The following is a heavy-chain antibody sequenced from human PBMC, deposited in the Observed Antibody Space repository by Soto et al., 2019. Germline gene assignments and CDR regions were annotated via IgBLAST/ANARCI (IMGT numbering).Heavy chain of an antibody. D-gene: IGHD2-15*01. V-gene: IGHV4-30-4*01. CDR2: IYYSGST. CDR1: GGSISSGGYY. J-gene: IGHJ4*02. Sequence: SETLSLTCTVSGGSISSGGYYWSWIRQPPGKGLEWIGNIYYSGSTYYNPSLKTRVTISVDTSKNQFSLKLSSVTAADTAVYYCARNSGSLDCSGGSCTLDYWGQGTLVTVSS. CDR3: ARNSGSLDCSGGSCTLDY.